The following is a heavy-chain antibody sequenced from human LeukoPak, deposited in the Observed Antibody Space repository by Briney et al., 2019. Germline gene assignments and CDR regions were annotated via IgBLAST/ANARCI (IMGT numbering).Heavy chain of an antibody. CDR1: GFIFSNYW. J-gene: IGHJ4*02. V-gene: IGHV3-7*01. D-gene: IGHD2-8*02. Sequence: GGSLRLSCAASGFIFSNYWMNWVRQTPGKGLELVANINADGSDKYLMDSVKGRFSISRDNANNRLYLEMTSLRVEDTAVYYCMPGRGYWGQGTPVAVSS. CDR2: INADGSDK. CDR3: MPGRGY.